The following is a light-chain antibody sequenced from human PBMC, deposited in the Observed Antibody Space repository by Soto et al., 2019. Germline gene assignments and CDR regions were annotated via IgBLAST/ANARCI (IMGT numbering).Light chain of an antibody. CDR2: AAS. CDR3: QQYDSSPEWT. V-gene: IGKV3-20*01. J-gene: IGKJ1*01. Sequence: EIVLTQSPGTLSLSPGERATLSCRASQSVSSSYLAWYQQKPGQAPRLLIYAASSRATGSPDRFSGSGSGTDFTLTISRLEPEDFAVYYCQQYDSSPEWTFGQGTKVDMK. CDR1: QSVSSSY.